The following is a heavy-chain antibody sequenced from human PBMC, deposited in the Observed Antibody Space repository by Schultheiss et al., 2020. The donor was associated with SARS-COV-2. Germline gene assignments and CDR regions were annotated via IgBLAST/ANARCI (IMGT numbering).Heavy chain of an antibody. Sequence: SETLSLTCTVSGGSISSYYWSWIRQPPGKGLEWIWYIYYSGNTNYNPSLKSRVAISVDLSKNLFSLRLNSVTAADTGVYYCARGLNWFDPWGHGTLVTVSS. CDR2: IYYSGNT. CDR1: GGSISSYY. V-gene: IGHV4-59*01. CDR3: ARGLNWFDP. J-gene: IGHJ5*02.